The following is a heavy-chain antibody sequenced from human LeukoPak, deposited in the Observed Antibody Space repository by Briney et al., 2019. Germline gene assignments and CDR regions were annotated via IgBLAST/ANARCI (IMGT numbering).Heavy chain of an antibody. J-gene: IGHJ6*03. V-gene: IGHV1-2*02. Sequence: ASVKVSCKASGYTFTGYYMHWVRQAPGQGLEWMGWINPNSGGTNYAQKFQGRVTMTRDTSTSTAYMELRSLRSDDTAVYYCARDVGGPVFATDMDVWGKGTTVTISS. CDR1: GYTFTGYY. CDR2: INPNSGGT. D-gene: IGHD3-16*01. CDR3: ARDVGGPVFATDMDV.